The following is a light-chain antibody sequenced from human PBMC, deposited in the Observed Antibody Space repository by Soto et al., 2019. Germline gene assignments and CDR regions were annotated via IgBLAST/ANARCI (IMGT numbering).Light chain of an antibody. CDR3: QQYNSYSLT. CDR1: QGISSN. Sequence: AIQLTQSPSSLSASVGDRVTITCRASQGISSNLAWYQQRPGKPPKLLIYTASSLQSGAPSRFSGSGSGTDLTLNISSLQPDDGASYYCQQYNSYSLTFGQGTKVDIK. CDR2: TAS. J-gene: IGKJ1*01. V-gene: IGKV1-13*02.